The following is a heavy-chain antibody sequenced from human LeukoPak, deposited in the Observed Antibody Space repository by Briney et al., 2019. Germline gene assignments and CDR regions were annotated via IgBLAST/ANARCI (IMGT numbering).Heavy chain of an antibody. CDR1: GFTFRSXW. CDR3: ERVEISXSWXSDY. CDR2: INTDCSVT. J-gene: IGHJ4*02. V-gene: IGHV3-74*01. D-gene: IGHD6-13*01. Sequence: RLSCAASGFTFRSXWMHWVRXAXGKGVVWVSCINTDCSVTSYADSVKGRFTISRDNANNTLYLQMNSLRAEDTAVYYCERVEISXSWXSDYWGQGTQVXVSS.